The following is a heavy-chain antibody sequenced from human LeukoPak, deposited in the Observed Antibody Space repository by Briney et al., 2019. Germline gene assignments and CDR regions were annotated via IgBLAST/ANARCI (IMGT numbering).Heavy chain of an antibody. CDR3: ATIAAAGLFFDY. V-gene: IGHV4-59*08. Sequence: PSETLSLTCKVSGGSISSYSWSWIRQPPGKGLEWIGNIYDSGSTNYNPSLKSRVTISVDTSKNQFSLKLSSVTAADTAVYYCATIAAAGLFFDYWGQGTLVTVSS. D-gene: IGHD6-13*01. CDR2: IYDSGST. CDR1: GGSISSYS. J-gene: IGHJ4*02.